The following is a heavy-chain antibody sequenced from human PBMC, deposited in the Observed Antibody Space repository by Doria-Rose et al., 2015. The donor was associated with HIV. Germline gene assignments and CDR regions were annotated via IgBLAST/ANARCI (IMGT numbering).Heavy chain of an antibody. D-gene: IGHD3-9*01. CDR3: ARVPDWGSLDTFDT. V-gene: IGHV4-59*01. Sequence: ETLSLTCTVSGGSISGYYWSWIWQPPGKGLEWIGYIYYTGSTNYNPSLKSRFTISVDTSKNQFSLKLTSVTAADTAVYYCARVPDWGSLDTFDTWGPGTMVTVSS. CDR2: IYYTGST. J-gene: IGHJ3*02. CDR1: GGSISGYY.